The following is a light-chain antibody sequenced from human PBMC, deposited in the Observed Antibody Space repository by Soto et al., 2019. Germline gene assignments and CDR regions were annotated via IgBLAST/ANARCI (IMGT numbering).Light chain of an antibody. CDR2: GVS. J-gene: IGKJ1*01. V-gene: IGKV3-15*01. CDR1: QSVSSK. Sequence: EIVMTQSPATLSVSPGERATLSCRASQSVSSKLAWFQQKPGQAPSLLIYGVSTRATGVPVRFSGSGSGTEFTLSISSLQSEDFAVYYCQQYYNWPRTFGQGTKVDIK. CDR3: QQYYNWPRT.